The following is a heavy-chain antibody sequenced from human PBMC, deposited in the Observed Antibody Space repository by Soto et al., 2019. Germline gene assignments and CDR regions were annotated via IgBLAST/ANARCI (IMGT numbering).Heavy chain of an antibody. D-gene: IGHD3-3*01. V-gene: IGHV3-11*01. CDR1: GFTFSDYD. CDR2: ISSSGSTI. J-gene: IGHJ4*01. CDR3: ARDLYVFWSGYYTDPLDC. Sequence: GGSPRLSCAASGFTFSDYDMSWIRQAPGKGLEWVSYISSSGSTIYYADSVKGRFTISRDNAKNSLYLQMNSLRAEDTAVYYCARDLYVFWSGYYTDPLDCSGQGTLVTVSS.